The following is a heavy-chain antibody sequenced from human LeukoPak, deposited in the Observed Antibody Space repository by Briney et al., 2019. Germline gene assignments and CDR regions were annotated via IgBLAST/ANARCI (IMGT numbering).Heavy chain of an antibody. CDR1: GGPISSGGYY. Sequence: SETLSLTCTVSGGPISSGGYYWSWIRQHPGKGLEWIGYIYYSGSTYYNPSLKSRVTISVDTSKNQFSLKLSSVTAADTAVYYCARDLRNLYYYYGMDVWGQGTTVTVSS. V-gene: IGHV4-31*03. CDR3: ARDLRNLYYYYGMDV. J-gene: IGHJ6*02. D-gene: IGHD1-14*01. CDR2: IYYSGST.